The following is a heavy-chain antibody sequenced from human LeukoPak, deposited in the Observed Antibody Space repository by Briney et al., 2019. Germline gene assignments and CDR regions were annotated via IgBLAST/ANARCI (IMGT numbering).Heavy chain of an antibody. J-gene: IGHJ6*02. V-gene: IGHV4-59*12. D-gene: IGHD3-22*01. CDR3: SLGYDSSGYYNSLDV. CDR2: IYYSGST. Sequence: SETLSLTCTVSGGSISSYYWSWIRQPPGRGLEWIGYIYYSGSTNYNPSLKSRVTISIDKSKNQFSLKLSSVTAADTAVYYCSLGYDSSGYYNSLDVWGQGTTVTVSS. CDR1: GGSISSYY.